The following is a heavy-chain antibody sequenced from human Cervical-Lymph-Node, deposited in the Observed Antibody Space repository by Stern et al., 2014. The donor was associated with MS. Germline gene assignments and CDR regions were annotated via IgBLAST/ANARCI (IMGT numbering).Heavy chain of an antibody. CDR3: ARDLRTAMVVTFDY. J-gene: IGHJ4*02. CDR1: GFTFSSYA. CDR2: MSYDGSKK. D-gene: IGHD5-18*01. Sequence: VQLVESGGGVVQPGRSLRLSCAASGFTFSSYALHWVRQAPGKGLEWVAVMSYDGSKKYYADSVKGRFTISRDNSKNTLYLQMNSLRADDTALYYCARDLRTAMVVTFDYWGQGTLVTVSS. V-gene: IGHV3-30-3*01.